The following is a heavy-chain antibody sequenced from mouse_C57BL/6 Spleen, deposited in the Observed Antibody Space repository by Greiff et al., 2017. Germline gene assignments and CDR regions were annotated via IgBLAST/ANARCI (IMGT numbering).Heavy chain of an antibody. D-gene: IGHD3-2*02. CDR3: ARAQAAYYAMDY. V-gene: IGHV1-55*01. J-gene: IGHJ4*01. CDR1: GYTFPSYW. Sequence: VQLQPPGAELVKPGASVKMSCKASGYTFPSYWLTWVKQRHGQVLEWLGDLSPGSGSTNYHEKFKSKATLTVDTSSSTAYMQLSRLTSEDSAVYYCARAQAAYYAMDYWGQGTSVTVSS. CDR2: LSPGSGST.